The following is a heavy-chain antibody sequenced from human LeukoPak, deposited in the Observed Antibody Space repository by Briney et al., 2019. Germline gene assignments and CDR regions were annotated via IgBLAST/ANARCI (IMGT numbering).Heavy chain of an antibody. V-gene: IGHV1-8*02. CDR1: GGTFSSYA. CDR3: ARGVTQDEVFDY. D-gene: IGHD5-18*01. Sequence: ASVKVSCKASGGTFSSYAISWVRQATGQGLEWMGWMNPNSGNTGYAQKFQGRVTMTRNTSISTAYMELSSLRSEDTAVYYCARGVTQDEVFDYWGQGTLVTVSS. J-gene: IGHJ4*02. CDR2: MNPNSGNT.